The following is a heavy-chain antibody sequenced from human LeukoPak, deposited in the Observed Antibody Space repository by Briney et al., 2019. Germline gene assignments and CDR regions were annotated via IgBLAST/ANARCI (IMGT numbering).Heavy chain of an antibody. CDR2: IIPIFGTA. CDR3: AVGSGYYFDY. V-gene: IGHV1-69*13. CDR1: GGTFSSYA. J-gene: IGHJ4*02. D-gene: IGHD3-10*01. Sequence: RALVKVSCKASGGTFSSYAISWVRQAPGQGLEWMGGIIPIFGTANYAQKFQGRVTITADESTSTAYMELSSLRSEDTAVYYCAVGSGYYFDYWGQGTLVTVSS.